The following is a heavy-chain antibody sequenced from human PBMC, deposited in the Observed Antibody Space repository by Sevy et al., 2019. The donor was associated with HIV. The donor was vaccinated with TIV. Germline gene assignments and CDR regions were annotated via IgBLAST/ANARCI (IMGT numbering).Heavy chain of an antibody. D-gene: IGHD2-2*01. Sequence: GGSPRLSCAASGFTFSNYAIHWVRQAPGKGLEWVAVVSYDGSKKYYADSVKGRFTISRDNSKNTLYLQMNSLRVEDTAVYYCARDRSTTWINYFFDFWGQGTLVTVSS. CDR2: VSYDGSKK. CDR3: ARDRSTTWINYFFDF. V-gene: IGHV3-30*01. J-gene: IGHJ4*02. CDR1: GFTFSNYA.